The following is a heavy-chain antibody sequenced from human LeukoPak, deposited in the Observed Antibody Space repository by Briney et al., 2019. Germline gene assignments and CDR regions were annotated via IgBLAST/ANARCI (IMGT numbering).Heavy chain of an antibody. D-gene: IGHD3-22*01. J-gene: IGHJ3*02. V-gene: IGHV4-59*01. CDR3: ARVPPGRNFYDSSGYVDAFDI. CDR2: ISYSGTT. CDR1: GGSMSSYY. Sequence: SETLSLTCTVSGGSMSSYYWSWIRQPPGKGLECIGYISYSGTTNYNPSLNSRVTISVDRSKKQFSLKVNSVTAADTAVYYCARVPPGRNFYDSSGYVDAFDIWGQGTMVTVSS.